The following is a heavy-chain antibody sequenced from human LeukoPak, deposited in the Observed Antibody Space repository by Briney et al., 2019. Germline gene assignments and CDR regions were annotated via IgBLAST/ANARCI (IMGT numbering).Heavy chain of an antibody. CDR2: ISYDGSDK. D-gene: IGHD5-12*01. CDR3: VSQQVAPP. V-gene: IGHV3-30*04. Sequence: GGSLRLSCAASGFTFSNYAMHWVRQAPGKGLEWVAVISYDGSDKYYADSVKGRFTVSRDNAKNSLYLEMNSLRVEDTAVYYCVSQQVAPPWGQGTLVIVSS. J-gene: IGHJ5*02. CDR1: GFTFSNYA.